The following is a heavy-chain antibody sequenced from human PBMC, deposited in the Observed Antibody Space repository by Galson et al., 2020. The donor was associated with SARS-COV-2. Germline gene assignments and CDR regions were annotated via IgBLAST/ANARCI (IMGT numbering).Heavy chain of an antibody. D-gene: IGHD1-26*01. CDR2: IYYSGST. J-gene: IGHJ3*02. CDR1: GGSISSGGYY. V-gene: IGHV4-31*03. CDR3: ARGSREHNDAFDI. Sequence: SETLSLTCTVSGGSISSGGYYWSWISQHPGKGLEWIGYIYYSGSTYYNPSLKSRVTISVDTSKNQFSLKLSSVTAADTAVYYCARGSREHNDAFDIWGQGTMVTVSS.